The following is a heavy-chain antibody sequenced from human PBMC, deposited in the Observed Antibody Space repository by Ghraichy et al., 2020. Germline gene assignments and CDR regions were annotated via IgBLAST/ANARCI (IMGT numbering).Heavy chain of an antibody. CDR3: ARSPPGYSSSWYDY. D-gene: IGHD6-13*01. CDR2: INPNSGGT. Sequence: ASVKVSCKASGYTFTGYYMHWVRQAPGQGLEWMGWINPNSGGTNYAQKFQGRVTMTRDTSIGTAYMELSRLRSDDTAVYYCARSPPGYSSSWYDYWGQGTLVTVSS. CDR1: GYTFTGYY. V-gene: IGHV1-2*02. J-gene: IGHJ4*02.